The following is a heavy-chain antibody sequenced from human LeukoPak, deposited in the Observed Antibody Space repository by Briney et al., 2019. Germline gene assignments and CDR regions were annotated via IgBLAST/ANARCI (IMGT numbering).Heavy chain of an antibody. D-gene: IGHD5-18*01. CDR3: ARLIGYTHYY. CDR1: GYRFTSYW. CDR2: IYPGGSDT. Sequence: GESLKISFEGSGYRFTSYWIAWVRPMPGKGLEWMWIIYPGGSDTRYSPSFQGQVTISADKSISTAYLQWSSLQASDTAMYYCARLIGYTHYYWGQGTLVTVSS. V-gene: IGHV5-51*01. J-gene: IGHJ4*02.